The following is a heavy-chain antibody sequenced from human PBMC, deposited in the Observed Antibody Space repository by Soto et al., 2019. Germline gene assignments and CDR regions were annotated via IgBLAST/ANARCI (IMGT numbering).Heavy chain of an antibody. CDR1: GFTFTRYS. CDR2: ISSTTNYI. J-gene: IGHJ4*02. V-gene: IGHV3-21*06. Sequence: EVQLVESGGGLVKPGGSLRLSCAASGFTFTRYSMNWVRQAPGKGLEWVSSISSTTNYIYYGGSMKGRVTISRDNAKNSLYLEMNSLRAEDTAVYYCARESEDLTSNFDYWGQGTLVTVSS. CDR3: ARESEDLTSNFDY.